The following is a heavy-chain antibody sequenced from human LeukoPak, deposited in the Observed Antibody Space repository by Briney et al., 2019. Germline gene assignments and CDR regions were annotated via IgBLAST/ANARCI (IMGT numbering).Heavy chain of an antibody. D-gene: IGHD6-13*01. Sequence: SETLSLTCTVSGGSISSYYWSWIRQPAGKGLEWIGRIYTSGSTNYNPSLKSRVTMSVDTSKNQFSLTLTSVTAADTAVYYCARVDSSSWYELYYFDYWGQGTLVTVSS. CDR2: IYTSGST. J-gene: IGHJ4*02. CDR3: ARVDSSSWYELYYFDY. V-gene: IGHV4-4*07. CDR1: GGSISSYY.